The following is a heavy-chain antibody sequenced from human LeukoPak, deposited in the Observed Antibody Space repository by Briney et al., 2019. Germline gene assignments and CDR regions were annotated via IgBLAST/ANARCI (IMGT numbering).Heavy chain of an antibody. Sequence: GASVKVSRKASGGTFSSYAISWVRQAPGQGLEWMGRIIPILGIANYAQKFQGRVTITADKSTSTAYMELSSLRSEDTAVYYCAGLAAADPLISHPGEKEYFQHWGQGTLVTVSS. V-gene: IGHV1-69*04. CDR2: IIPILGIA. D-gene: IGHD6-13*01. CDR3: AGLAAADPLISHPGEKEYFQH. CDR1: GGTFSSYA. J-gene: IGHJ1*01.